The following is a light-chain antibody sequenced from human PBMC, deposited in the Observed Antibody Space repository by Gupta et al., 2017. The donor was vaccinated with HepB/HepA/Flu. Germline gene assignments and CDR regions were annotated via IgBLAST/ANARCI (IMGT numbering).Light chain of an antibody. V-gene: IGKV1-39*01. J-gene: IGKJ1*01. CDR2: AAS. Sequence: DIQMTQSPSSLSASVGDRVTITCRASQSISSYLNWYQQKPGKAPKLLIDAASSLQSGGPSRFSGSGSGADITLTSSSLQPEDVATYCWQQSYWTPRTFGQGTKVEIK. CDR3: QQSYWTPRT. CDR1: QSISSY.